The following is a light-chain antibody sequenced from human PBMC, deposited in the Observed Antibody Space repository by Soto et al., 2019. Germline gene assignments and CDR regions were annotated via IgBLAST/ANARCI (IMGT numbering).Light chain of an antibody. CDR2: ETS. J-gene: IGKJ4*01. CDR1: QGIYSY. V-gene: IGKV1-9*01. Sequence: IQLTQSPSSLSASVGDRVTITCRASQGIYSYLAWYQQRPGKVPQLLSYETSILQRGVSARFRGSGSGTDFTLTLSRQQAEDFETYYFQQTRSYASTFGGGTKVEI. CDR3: QQTRSYAST.